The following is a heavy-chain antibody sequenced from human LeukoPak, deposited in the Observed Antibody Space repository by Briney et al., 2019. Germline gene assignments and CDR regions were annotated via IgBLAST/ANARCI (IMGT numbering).Heavy chain of an antibody. V-gene: IGHV1-8*01. Sequence: ASVKVSCKASGYTFTSYDINWVRQATGQGLEWMGWMNPNSGNTGYAQKFQGRVTMTSNASISSAYMELHRLTSEDTAVYYCARGVRNQLLSEYWGQGTLITVSS. CDR2: MNPNSGNT. CDR1: GYTFTSYD. CDR3: ARGVRNQLLSEY. J-gene: IGHJ4*02. D-gene: IGHD2-2*01.